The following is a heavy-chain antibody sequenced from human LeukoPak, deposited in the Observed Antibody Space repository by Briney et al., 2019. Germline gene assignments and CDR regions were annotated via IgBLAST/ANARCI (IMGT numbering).Heavy chain of an antibody. Sequence: SETLSLTCTVSGGSISGRGYYWGWIRQPPGKGLEWIGNIYYSGSTYYNPSLRSRVTISEDTSKNQFSLRLSSVTAADTAVYYCARMPDDYWSGYSRPFDYWGQGTLVTVSS. J-gene: IGHJ4*02. CDR1: GGSISGRGYY. D-gene: IGHD3-3*01. CDR3: ARMPDDYWSGYSRPFDY. CDR2: IYYSGST. V-gene: IGHV4-39*07.